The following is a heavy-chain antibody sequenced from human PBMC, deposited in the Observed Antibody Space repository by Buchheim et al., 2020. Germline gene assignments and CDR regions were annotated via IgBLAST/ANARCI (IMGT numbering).Heavy chain of an antibody. Sequence: QVQLQQWGAGLLKPSETLSLTCAVYGGSFSGYYWSWIRQPPGKGLEWIGEINHSGSTNYNPSLKSRVTISVDTSKNQFSLKLSSVTAADTAVYYCARRSRIVGATSSFAFDIWGQGT. CDR1: GGSFSGYY. CDR2: INHSGST. D-gene: IGHD1-26*01. J-gene: IGHJ3*02. CDR3: ARRSRIVGATSSFAFDI. V-gene: IGHV4-34*01.